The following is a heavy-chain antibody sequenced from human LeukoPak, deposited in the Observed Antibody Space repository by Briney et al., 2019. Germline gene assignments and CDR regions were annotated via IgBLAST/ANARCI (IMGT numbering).Heavy chain of an antibody. J-gene: IGHJ4*02. V-gene: IGHV1-69*13. CDR1: EGTFSSYA. CDR3: AGGYSGYDLVTPTFDY. D-gene: IGHD5-12*01. CDR2: IIPIFGTA. Sequence: ASVKVSCKASEGTFSSYAISWVQPPPGQGLEWMGGIIPIFGTANYAQKFQGRVTITADESTSTAYMELSSVRSEDTAVYYCAGGYSGYDLVTPTFDYWGQGTLVTVSS.